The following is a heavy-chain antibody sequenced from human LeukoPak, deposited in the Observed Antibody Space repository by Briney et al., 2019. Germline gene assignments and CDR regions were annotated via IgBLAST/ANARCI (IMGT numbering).Heavy chain of an antibody. CDR3: ARDNEGIAVAGTPVTYYYYGMDV. V-gene: IGHV3-48*03. J-gene: IGHJ6*02. D-gene: IGHD6-19*01. Sequence: PGGSLRLSCAASGFTFSSYEMNWVRQAPGRGLEWVSYISSSGSTIYYADSVKGRFTISRDNAKNSLYLQMNSLRAEDTAVYYCARDNEGIAVAGTPVTYYYYGMDVWGQGITVTVSS. CDR1: GFTFSSYE. CDR2: ISSSGSTI.